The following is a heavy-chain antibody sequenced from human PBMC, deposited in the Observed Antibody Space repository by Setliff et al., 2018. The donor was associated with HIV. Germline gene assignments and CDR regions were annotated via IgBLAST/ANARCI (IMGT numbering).Heavy chain of an antibody. J-gene: IGHJ5*02. CDR3: ARGGPGSSFGYDWFDP. CDR1: GVTFSRYT. CDR2: LIPFFGTA. V-gene: IGHV1-69*06. D-gene: IGHD5-18*01. Sequence: RASVKVSCKASGVTFSRYTITWVRQAPGQGLEWVGGLIPFFGTANYAQKFQGRVTITADTSTNNVHMYLSSLRSEDTAIYYCARGGPGSSFGYDWFDPWGQGTPVTVSS.